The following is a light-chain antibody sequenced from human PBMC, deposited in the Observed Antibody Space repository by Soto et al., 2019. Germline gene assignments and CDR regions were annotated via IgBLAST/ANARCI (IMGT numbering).Light chain of an antibody. CDR1: QSISSY. CDR2: AAS. Sequence: DIQMTQSPSSLSASVGDRVTITCRASQSISSYLNWYQQKPGKAPKLLIYAASSLQSGVPSRFSGSGSGTDFTLTISSLQPEDFATYYCQQRNFGQGTRLEIK. J-gene: IGKJ5*01. CDR3: QQRN. V-gene: IGKV1-39*01.